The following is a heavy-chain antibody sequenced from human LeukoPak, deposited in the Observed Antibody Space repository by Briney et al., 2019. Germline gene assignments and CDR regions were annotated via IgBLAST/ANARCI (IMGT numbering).Heavy chain of an antibody. CDR3: ASAIVVVTAIRSDY. D-gene: IGHD2-21*02. CDR1: GFTFSSYS. Sequence: PGGSLRLSCAASGFTFSSYSMNWVRQAPGKGLEWVSSISSSSSYIYYADSVKGRFTISRDNAKNSLYLQMNSLRAEDTAVYYCASAIVVVTAIRSDYWGQGTLVTVSS. CDR2: ISSSSSYI. V-gene: IGHV3-21*01. J-gene: IGHJ4*02.